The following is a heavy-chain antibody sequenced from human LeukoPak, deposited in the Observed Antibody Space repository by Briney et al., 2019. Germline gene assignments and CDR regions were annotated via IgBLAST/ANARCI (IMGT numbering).Heavy chain of an antibody. CDR2: ISYSGST. V-gene: IGHV4-59*08. Sequence: SETLSLTCTVSGASIGSYYWSWIRQPPGKGLEWIGYISYSGSTNYNPSLKSRVTISADTSKNQVSLTLSSVTAADTAVYYCARHPELYFFDYWGQGTLVTVSS. J-gene: IGHJ4*02. D-gene: IGHD3-10*01. CDR1: GASIGSYY. CDR3: ARHPELYFFDY.